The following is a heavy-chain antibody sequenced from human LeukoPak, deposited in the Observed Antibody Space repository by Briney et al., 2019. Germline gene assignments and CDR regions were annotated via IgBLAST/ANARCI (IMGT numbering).Heavy chain of an antibody. CDR3: ARRVWEQTYVAYENWLDP. Sequence: PSETLSLTCTVSGGSISSYYWNWIRQPAGKALEWIGRISTSGNTNYNPSLKSRVTMSVDTSKNQFSLKLSSVTAADTAVYYCARRVWEQTYVAYENWLDPWGQGTLVSVSS. J-gene: IGHJ5*02. D-gene: IGHD1/OR15-1a*01. CDR1: GGSISSYY. V-gene: IGHV4-4*07. CDR2: ISTSGNT.